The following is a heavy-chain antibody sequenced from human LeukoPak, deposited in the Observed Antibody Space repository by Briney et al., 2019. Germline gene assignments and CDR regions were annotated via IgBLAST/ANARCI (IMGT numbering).Heavy chain of an antibody. CDR1: GGSISSSSDY. D-gene: IGHD1-1*01. V-gene: IGHV4-39*01. CDR2: TYYHENT. Sequence: SETLSLTCTVSGGSISSSSDYWGWIRQAPGKGLEWIGSTYYHENTYYNSSLKSRVTISVDTSKNQFSLKLNSVTAADTAVYFCARRAYSAAYWKHFDYWGQGTLVTVSS. J-gene: IGHJ4*02. CDR3: ARRAYSAAYWKHFDY.